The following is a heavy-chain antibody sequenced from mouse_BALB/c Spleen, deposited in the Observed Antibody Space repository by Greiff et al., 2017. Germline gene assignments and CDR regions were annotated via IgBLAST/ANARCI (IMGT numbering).Heavy chain of an antibody. V-gene: IGHV1S29*02. Sequence: EVQLQQSGPELVKPGASVKISCKASGYTFTDYNMHWVKQSHGKSLEWIGYIYPYNGGTGYNQKFKSKATLTVDNSSSTAYMELRSLTSEDSAVYCCARCYYGSGDFDVWGAGTTVTVSS. CDR3: ARCYYGSGDFDV. CDR2: IYPYNGGT. D-gene: IGHD1-1*01. J-gene: IGHJ1*01. CDR1: GYTFTDYN.